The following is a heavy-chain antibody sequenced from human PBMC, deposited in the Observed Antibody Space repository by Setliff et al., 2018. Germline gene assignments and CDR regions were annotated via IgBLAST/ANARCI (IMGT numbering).Heavy chain of an antibody. D-gene: IGHD7-27*01. V-gene: IGHV4-4*07. CDR2: IHSSGNT. CDR3: ARAGAIQGGFDI. J-gene: IGHJ3*02. CDR1: GGSISTYY. Sequence: PSETLSLTCNVSGGSISTYYWSWIRQPAGKGLEWIGRIHSSGNTNYKPSLKSRVTMSVDTTKNQFSLKLSSVTAADTAVYYCARAGAIQGGFDIWGQGTVVT.